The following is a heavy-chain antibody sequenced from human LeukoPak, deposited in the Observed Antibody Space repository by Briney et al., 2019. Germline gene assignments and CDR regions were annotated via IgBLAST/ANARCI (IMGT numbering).Heavy chain of an antibody. CDR3: ARCSSSWYQRPYYFDY. Sequence: PSETLSLTCTVSGDSISGFYWSWIRQPPGKGLEWIGYIYYSGSTNYNPSLKSRVTISVDTSKNQFSLRLSSVTAADTAVYYCARCSSSWYQRPYYFDYWGQGTLVTVSS. D-gene: IGHD6-13*01. V-gene: IGHV4-59*01. CDR1: GDSISGFY. CDR2: IYYSGST. J-gene: IGHJ4*02.